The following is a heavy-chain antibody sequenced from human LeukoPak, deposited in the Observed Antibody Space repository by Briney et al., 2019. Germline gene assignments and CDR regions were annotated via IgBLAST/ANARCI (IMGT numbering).Heavy chain of an antibody. D-gene: IGHD3-16*01. V-gene: IGHV3-48*04. J-gene: IGHJ3*02. CDR3: ARAIGGDAFDI. CDR2: ISSSGSTI. CDR1: GFILSTHG. Sequence: PGGSLRLSCAASGFILSTHGMHWIRQAPGKGLEWVSYISSSGSTIYYADSVKGRFTISRDNAKNSLDLQMNSLRVEDTAMYYCARAIGGDAFDIWGQGTMVTVSS.